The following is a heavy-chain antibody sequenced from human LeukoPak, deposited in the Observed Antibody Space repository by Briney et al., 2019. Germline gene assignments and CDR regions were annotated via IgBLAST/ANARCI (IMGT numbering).Heavy chain of an antibody. J-gene: IGHJ6*03. CDR1: EGTFSSYA. D-gene: IGHD1-1*01. CDR3: AQDLELERRSLDGQGYYYMDV. V-gene: IGHV1-69*06. Sequence: ASVKVSCKDSEGTFSSYAISWVRQAPGQGLEWMGGIIPIFGTANYAQKFQGRLTITADKSTSTAYMELSSLRSEDTAVYYCAQDLELERRSLDGQGYYYMDVWGKGTTVTVSS. CDR2: IIPIFGTA.